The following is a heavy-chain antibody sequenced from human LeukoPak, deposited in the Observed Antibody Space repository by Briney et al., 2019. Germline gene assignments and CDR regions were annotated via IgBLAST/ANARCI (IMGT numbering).Heavy chain of an antibody. CDR1: GYTFTSYA. J-gene: IGHJ5*02. CDR3: ARTGLLWFGEFNNWFDP. D-gene: IGHD3-10*01. V-gene: IGHV1-3*01. CDR2: INAGNGNT. Sequence: ASVKVSCKASGYTFTSYAMHWVRQAPGQRLEWMGWINAGNGNTKYSQKFQGRVTITRDTSASTAYMELSSLRSEDTAVYYCARTGLLWFGEFNNWFDPWGQGTLVTVSS.